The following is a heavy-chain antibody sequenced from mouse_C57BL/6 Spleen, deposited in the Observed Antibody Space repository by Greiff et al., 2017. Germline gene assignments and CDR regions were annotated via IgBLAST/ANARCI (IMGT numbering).Heavy chain of an antibody. V-gene: IGHV1-82*01. CDR1: GYAFSSSW. CDR2: IYPGDGDT. Sequence: VQGVESGPELVKPGASVKISCKASGYAFSSSWMNWVKQRPGKGLEWIGRIYPGDGDTNYNGKFKGKATLTADKSSSTAYMQLSSLTSEDSAVYFCARPSTMVTDYYAMDYWGQGTSVTVSS. CDR3: ARPSTMVTDYYAMDY. J-gene: IGHJ4*01. D-gene: IGHD2-2*01.